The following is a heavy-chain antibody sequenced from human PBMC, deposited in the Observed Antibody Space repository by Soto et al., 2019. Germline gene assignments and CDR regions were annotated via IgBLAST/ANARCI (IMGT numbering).Heavy chain of an antibody. CDR3: ARVLPPFDP. V-gene: IGHV1-18*01. CDR2: INAYNGNT. J-gene: IGHJ5*02. Sequence: QVQLVQSGAEVKKPGASVKVSCKASGYTFTSYGISWVRQAPGQGLEWMGWINAYNGNTNYAQKLQGRVTMTTDTSARTASMELRSLRSDDTAVYSCARVLPPFDPWGQGALVSVSS. CDR1: GYTFTSYG.